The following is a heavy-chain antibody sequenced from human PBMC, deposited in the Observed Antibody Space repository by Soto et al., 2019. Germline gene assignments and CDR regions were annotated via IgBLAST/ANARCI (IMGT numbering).Heavy chain of an antibody. CDR1: GFSFSDYG. J-gene: IGHJ4*02. D-gene: IGHD4-17*01. Sequence: QVQLVESGAGVVQPGRSLRLSCAASGFSFSDYGMHWVRQAPGKGLEWVAAVWYDGSHKYHADSVKDRFTISRDNSKNTLYLQMCSLRAEDTAVYYCARGATIERGERDFDYWGQGALVTVSS. CDR2: VWYDGSHK. V-gene: IGHV3-33*01. CDR3: ARGATIERGERDFDY.